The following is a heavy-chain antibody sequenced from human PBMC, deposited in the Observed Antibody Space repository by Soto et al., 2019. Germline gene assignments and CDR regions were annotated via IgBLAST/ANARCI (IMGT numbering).Heavy chain of an antibody. D-gene: IGHD3-10*01. V-gene: IGHV1-69*13. CDR1: GGTFSSYA. J-gene: IGHJ4*02. CDR3: ARVNGLRFGELAY. CDR2: IIPIFGTA. Sequence: GASVKVSCKASGGTFSSYAISWVRQAPGQGLEWMGGIIPIFGTANYAQKFQGRVTITADESTSTAYMELSSLRSEDTAVYYCARVNGLRFGELAYWGQGTLVTVSS.